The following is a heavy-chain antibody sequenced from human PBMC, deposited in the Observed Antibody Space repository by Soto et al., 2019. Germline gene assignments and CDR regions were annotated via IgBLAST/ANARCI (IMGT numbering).Heavy chain of an antibody. D-gene: IGHD2-2*01. CDR3: AKSDCGLISCYVRDF. V-gene: IGHV3-23*01. Sequence: GGSLRLSCTASGFPFTSYAMSWVRQAPGKGLEWVASVSGSADSTSYADSVKGRFTIIRDNSKNTVYLQMSSLRVEDTAVFYCAKSDCGLISCYVRDFWGPGTLVTVSS. CDR2: VSGSADST. J-gene: IGHJ4*02. CDR1: GFPFTSYA.